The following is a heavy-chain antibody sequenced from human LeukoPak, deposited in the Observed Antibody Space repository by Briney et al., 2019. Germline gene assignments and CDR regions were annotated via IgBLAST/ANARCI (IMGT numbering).Heavy chain of an antibody. CDR1: GGSFSGYY. J-gene: IGHJ4*02. Sequence: PSETLSLTCAVYGGSFSGYYWSWIRQPPGKGLEWIGEINHSGSTNYNPSLKSRVTISVDTSNNQFSLKLSSVTAADTAVYYCARRGQAGYLYWGQGTLVTVSS. V-gene: IGHV4-34*01. D-gene: IGHD3-16*02. CDR3: ARRGQAGYLY. CDR2: INHSGST.